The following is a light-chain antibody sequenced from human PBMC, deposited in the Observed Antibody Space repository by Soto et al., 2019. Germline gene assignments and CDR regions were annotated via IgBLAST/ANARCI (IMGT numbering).Light chain of an antibody. CDR1: QGFTSW. CDR3: QQANSFPIT. Sequence: IKITQSPSSVSASVGDRVPITFRASQGFTSWLAWYQQKPGKALKLLIYAASSLQSGVPSRFSGSGSGTDFTLTISSLQPEDFATYYCQQANSFPITFGQGTRLEIK. V-gene: IGKV1D-12*01. J-gene: IGKJ5*01. CDR2: AAS.